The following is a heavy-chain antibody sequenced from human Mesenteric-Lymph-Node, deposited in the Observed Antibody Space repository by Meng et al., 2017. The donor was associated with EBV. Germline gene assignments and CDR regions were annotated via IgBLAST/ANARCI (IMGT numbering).Heavy chain of an antibody. CDR1: GRTFSVSS. CDR2: INNGGST. Sequence: HEWCAGMCTHSETLSLTCSFYGRTFSVSSWGSIRQPPGKGLEWIGEINNGGSTNYSPSLKSRVTISVDTSKNQFSLKLNSVPAADTAVYYCARGCRFDYYGSLPLFGYWGQGTLVTVSS. J-gene: IGHJ4*02. D-gene: IGHD3-10*01. CDR3: ARGCRFDYYGSLPLFGY. V-gene: IGHV4-34*01.